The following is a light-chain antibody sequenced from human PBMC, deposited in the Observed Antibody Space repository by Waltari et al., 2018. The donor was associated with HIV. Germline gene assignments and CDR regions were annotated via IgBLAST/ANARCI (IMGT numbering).Light chain of an antibody. CDR1: QSLIYTDGNTY. CDR2: KIS. V-gene: IGKV2-30*01. Sequence: EAVLTQSPVSLSVALGRPASISCRSSQSLIYTDGNTYLNWFHQRTGQSPRRLIYKISNRDAGVPDRFSGSGSVTEFTLHISRVEAEDVGIFYCMQSTHWPGTFGQGTKVEIQ. CDR3: MQSTHWPGT. J-gene: IGKJ1*01.